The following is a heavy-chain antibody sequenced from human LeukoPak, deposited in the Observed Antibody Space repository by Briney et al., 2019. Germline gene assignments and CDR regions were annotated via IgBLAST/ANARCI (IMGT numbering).Heavy chain of an antibody. CDR3: AREGTYSNGPDY. CDR2: INSDGTST. CDR1: GFTFSSHW. J-gene: IGHJ4*02. Sequence: GGSLRLSCAASGFTFSSHWMHWVRHAPGKGLVWVSRINSDGTSTTYADSVKGRFTISRDNAKNTLYLQMNSLRVEDTAVFHCAREGTYSNGPDYWGQGTLVTVSS. D-gene: IGHD3-22*01. V-gene: IGHV3-74*01.